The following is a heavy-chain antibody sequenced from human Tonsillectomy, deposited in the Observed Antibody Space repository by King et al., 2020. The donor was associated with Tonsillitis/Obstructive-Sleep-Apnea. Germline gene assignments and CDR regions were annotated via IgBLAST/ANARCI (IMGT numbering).Heavy chain of an antibody. CDR2: ISYDGSNR. J-gene: IGHJ4*02. Sequence: VQLVESGGGVVQPGRSLRLSCAASGFTFSNYAMHWVRQAPGKGLEWVTVISYDGSNRYYADSVKGRFTISRDNSKNTLYLQMNSLRAEDTAVYYCARVPYYYDCSNYGAYFDYWGQGTLVTVSS. CDR3: ARVPYYYDCSNYGAYFDY. V-gene: IGHV3-30*04. CDR1: GFTFSNYA. D-gene: IGHD3-22*01.